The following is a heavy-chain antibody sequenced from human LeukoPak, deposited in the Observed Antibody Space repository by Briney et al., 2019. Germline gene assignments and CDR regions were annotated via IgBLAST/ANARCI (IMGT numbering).Heavy chain of an antibody. CDR2: IRYDGSNK. Sequence: GGSLRLSCAAPGFTFSSYGMHWVRQAPGKGLEWVAFIRYDGSNKYYADSVKGRFTISRDNSKNTLYLQMNSLRAEDTAVYYCAKEREMVRGVMSYETPNQDDYWGQGTLVTVSS. D-gene: IGHD3-10*01. CDR1: GFTFSSYG. CDR3: AKEREMVRGVMSYETPNQDDY. J-gene: IGHJ4*02. V-gene: IGHV3-30*02.